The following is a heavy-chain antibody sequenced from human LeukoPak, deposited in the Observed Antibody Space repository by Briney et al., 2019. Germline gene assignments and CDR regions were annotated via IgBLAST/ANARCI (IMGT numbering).Heavy chain of an antibody. V-gene: IGHV4-34*01. Sequence: SETLSLTCAVYGGSFSGYYWSWIRQPPGKGLEWIGEINHSGSTNYNPSLKSRVTISVDTSKNQFSLKLSSVTAADTAVYYCARGGSSSWPNYYYYYYMDVWGKGTTVTVSS. D-gene: IGHD6-13*01. J-gene: IGHJ6*03. CDR1: GGSFSGYY. CDR2: INHSGST. CDR3: ARGGSSSWPNYYYYYYMDV.